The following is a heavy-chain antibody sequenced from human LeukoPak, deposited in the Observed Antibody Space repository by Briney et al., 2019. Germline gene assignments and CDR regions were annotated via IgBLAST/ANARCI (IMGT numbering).Heavy chain of an antibody. CDR3: ARGSPNEYDSSGYYSPLGY. J-gene: IGHJ4*02. CDR1: GFTFSSYA. D-gene: IGHD3-22*01. V-gene: IGHV3-30-3*01. Sequence: GGSLRLSCAASGFTFSSYAMHWVRQAPGKGLEWVAVISYQGSNKYSADSVKGRFTTSRDNAKNSLYLQMNSLRAEDTAVYYCARGSPNEYDSSGYYSPLGYWGQGTLVIVST. CDR2: ISYQGSNK.